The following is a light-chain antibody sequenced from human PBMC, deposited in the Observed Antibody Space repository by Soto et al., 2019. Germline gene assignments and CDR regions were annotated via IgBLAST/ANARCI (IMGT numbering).Light chain of an antibody. CDR3: MQALQTPRT. J-gene: IGKJ4*01. V-gene: IGKV2-28*01. CDR2: LGS. Sequence: DIVMTQSPLSLPVTPGEPASISCRSSQSLLHSKGYNYLDWYLQKPGQSPQLLIYLGSNRASGVPDRFGGSGSGTDFTLKISRVEAEDVGVYYCMQALQTPRTFGGGTKVEIK. CDR1: QSLLHSKGYNY.